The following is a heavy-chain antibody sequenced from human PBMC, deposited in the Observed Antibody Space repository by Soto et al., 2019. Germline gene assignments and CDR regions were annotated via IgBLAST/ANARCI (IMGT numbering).Heavy chain of an antibody. CDR3: ARGSKPLLYYSYDGMDV. Sequence: ASVKVSCKASGYTFTSYDINWVRQATGQGLEWMGWMNPNSGNTGYAQKFQGRVTMTRNTSISTAYMELSSLRSEDTAVYYCARGSKPLLYYSYDGMDVWGQGTTVTVSS. D-gene: IGHD2-21*02. V-gene: IGHV1-8*01. CDR2: MNPNSGNT. CDR1: GYTFTSYD. J-gene: IGHJ6*02.